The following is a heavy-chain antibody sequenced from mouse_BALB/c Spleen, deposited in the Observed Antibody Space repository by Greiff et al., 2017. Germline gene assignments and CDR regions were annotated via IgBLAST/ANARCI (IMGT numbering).Heavy chain of an antibody. D-gene: IGHD1-1*01. CDR3: ARSTTPGNGYFDV. V-gene: IGHV1-4*01. Sequence: QVQLQQSGAELARPGASVKMSCKASGYTFTSYTMHWVKQRPGQGLGWIGYINPSSGYTNYNQKFKNKATLTADKSSSTAYMQLSSLTSEDSAVYYCARSTTPGNGYFDVWGAGTTVTVSS. J-gene: IGHJ1*01. CDR1: GYTFTSYT. CDR2: INPSSGYT.